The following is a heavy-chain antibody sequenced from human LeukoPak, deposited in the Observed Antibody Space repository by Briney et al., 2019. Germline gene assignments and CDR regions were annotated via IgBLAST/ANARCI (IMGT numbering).Heavy chain of an antibody. CDR1: GFTFGDYA. CDR3: TTDHGYCTNGVCYFL. D-gene: IGHD2-8*01. Sequence: GGSLRLSCTASGFTFGDYAMSWVRQAPGKGLEWVGFIRSKAYGGTTEYAASVKGGFTISRDDSKSIAYLQMNSLKTEDTAVYYCTTDHGYCTNGVCYFLWGQGTLVTVSS. CDR2: IRSKAYGGTT. V-gene: IGHV3-49*04. J-gene: IGHJ4*02.